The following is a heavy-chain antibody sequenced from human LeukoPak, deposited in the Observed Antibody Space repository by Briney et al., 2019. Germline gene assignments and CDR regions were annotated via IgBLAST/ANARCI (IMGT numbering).Heavy chain of an antibody. J-gene: IGHJ3*02. CDR2: IIPIFGTA. D-gene: IGHD4-23*01. CDR1: GGTFSSYA. Sequence: GASVKVSYKASGGTFSSYAISWVRQAPGQGLEWMGGIIPIFGTANYAQKFQGRVTITTDESTSTAYMELSSLRSEDTAVYYCARDREVYGGNHDAFDIWGQGTMVTVSS. V-gene: IGHV1-69*05. CDR3: ARDREVYGGNHDAFDI.